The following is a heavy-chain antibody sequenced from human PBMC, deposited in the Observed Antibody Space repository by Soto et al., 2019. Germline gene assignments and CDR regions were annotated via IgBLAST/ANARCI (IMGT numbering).Heavy chain of an antibody. Sequence: ASVKVSCKASGYTFTGYYMHWVRQAPGQGLEWMGIIHPSGGITNYAQKFQGRVTMTRDTSTSTVYMELSSLRSEDTAVYYCARSFVVGSTSPLDVWGKGTTVTVSS. CDR3: ARSFVVGSTSPLDV. CDR2: IHPSGGIT. V-gene: IGHV1-46*03. CDR1: GYTFTGYY. D-gene: IGHD1-26*01. J-gene: IGHJ6*04.